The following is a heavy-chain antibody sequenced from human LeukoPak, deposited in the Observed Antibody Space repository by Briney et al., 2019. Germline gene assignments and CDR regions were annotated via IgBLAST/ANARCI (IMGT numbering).Heavy chain of an antibody. CDR3: ERGRRHYDSSDYYYEGDGFDI. J-gene: IGHJ3*02. CDR1: GYTFTGYY. CDR2: INPNSGGT. Sequence: ASVKVSCKASGYTFTGYYMHWVRQAPGQGLEWMGWINPNSGGTNCAQKFQGRVTMTRDTSISTAYMELSRLRSDDTAVYYYERGRRHYDSSDYYYEGDGFDIWGQGTMVTVSS. D-gene: IGHD3-22*01. V-gene: IGHV1-2*02.